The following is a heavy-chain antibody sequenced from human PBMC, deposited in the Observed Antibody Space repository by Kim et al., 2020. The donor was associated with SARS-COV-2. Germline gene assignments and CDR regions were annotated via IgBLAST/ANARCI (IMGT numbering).Heavy chain of an antibody. J-gene: IGHJ4*02. CDR1: GDSLSSNTVA. CDR2: TYYRSKWSS. Sequence: SQTLSLTCVISGDSLSSNTVAWSWIRQSPSSGLEWLGRTYYRSKWSSDYAVSVKSRIIINADPSKNQFSLHLNSVTPADTPPYNCLRYSAGSYFDSWGQG. D-gene: IGHD4-4*01. V-gene: IGHV6-1*01. CDR3: LRYSAGSYFDS.